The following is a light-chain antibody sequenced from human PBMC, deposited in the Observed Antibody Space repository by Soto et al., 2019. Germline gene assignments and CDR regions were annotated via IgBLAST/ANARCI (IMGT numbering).Light chain of an antibody. CDR1: QDIRNE. Sequence: AIQMTQSPSSLSAFVGDRVTITCRASQDIRNELGWYQQKPGKAPKVLIYSASSLQSGVPSRFSGSGSGTQFTLTISSLQPEDFATYYCLLDYTYPRTFGPGTKVEIK. V-gene: IGKV1-6*01. J-gene: IGKJ1*01. CDR2: SAS. CDR3: LLDYTYPRT.